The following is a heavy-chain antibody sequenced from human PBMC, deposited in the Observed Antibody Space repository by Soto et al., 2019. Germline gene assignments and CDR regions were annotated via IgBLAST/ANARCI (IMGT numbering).Heavy chain of an antibody. D-gene: IGHD3-10*01. J-gene: IGHJ6*02. CDR2: IYYSGSS. CDR3: ARYGVGVGSGSLRLYYYYGMDV. Sequence: SETLSLTCTVSGGSISSYYWSWIRQPPGKGLEWIGYIYYSGSSNYNPSLKSRVTISVDTSKNQFSLKLSSVTAADTAVYYCARYGVGVGSGSLRLYYYYGMDVWGQGTTVTVSS. CDR1: GGSISSYY. V-gene: IGHV4-59*01.